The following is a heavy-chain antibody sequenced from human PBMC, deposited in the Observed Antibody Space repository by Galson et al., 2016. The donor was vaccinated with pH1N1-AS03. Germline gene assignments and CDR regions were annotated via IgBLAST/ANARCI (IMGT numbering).Heavy chain of an antibody. CDR3: AAPGGGSYSY. CDR1: GYSIRSDYY. J-gene: IGHJ4*02. Sequence: TLSLTCEVSGYSIRSDYYWGWIRQPPGKGLEWIGSVHHNGATWHNPSLRSRVTISVDTSKNQFSLRVNPVTVADTAVYYCAAPGGGSYSYWGQGKLVTVSS. D-gene: IGHD2-21*01. CDR2: VHHNGAT. V-gene: IGHV4-38-2*01.